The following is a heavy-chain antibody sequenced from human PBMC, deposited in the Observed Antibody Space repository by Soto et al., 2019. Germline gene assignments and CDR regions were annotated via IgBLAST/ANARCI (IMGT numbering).Heavy chain of an antibody. Sequence: QVQLVQSGAEVKKPGSSVKVSCKASGGTFSSYAISWVRQAPGQGLEWMGGIIPIFGTANYAQKFQGRVTITADESTRTAYMELSSLRSEDTAVYYCARSYCSGGSCYSENWFDPWGQGTLVTVSS. V-gene: IGHV1-69*12. D-gene: IGHD2-15*01. J-gene: IGHJ5*02. CDR2: IIPIFGTA. CDR1: GGTFSSYA. CDR3: ARSYCSGGSCYSENWFDP.